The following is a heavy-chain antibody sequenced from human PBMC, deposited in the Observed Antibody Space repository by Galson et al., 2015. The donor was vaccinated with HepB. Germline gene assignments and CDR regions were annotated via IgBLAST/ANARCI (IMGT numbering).Heavy chain of an antibody. CDR1: GFAFSTYA. Sequence: SLRLPCAASGFAFSTYAMSWVRQAPGKGLEWVSALSGNGYETYYADSVRGRFTISRDNSKNTLYLQMNSLRAEDTAVYYCARDPFAYSGGHWGQGTLVTVSS. V-gene: IGHV3-23*01. D-gene: IGHD2-15*01. CDR2: LSGNGYET. J-gene: IGHJ4*02. CDR3: ARDPFAYSGGH.